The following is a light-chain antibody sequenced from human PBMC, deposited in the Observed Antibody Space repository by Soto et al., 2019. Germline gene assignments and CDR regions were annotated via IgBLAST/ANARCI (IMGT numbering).Light chain of an antibody. CDR3: QSYDSSLSAYV. Sequence: QPVLTQPPSVSGAPGQRVTISCTESSSNIGAGYDVHWYQQLPGTAPKLLIYGNSNRPSGVPDRFSGSKSGTSASLAITGLQAEDDADYYCQSYDSSLSAYVFGPGTKVTVL. V-gene: IGLV1-40*01. CDR1: SSNIGAGYD. J-gene: IGLJ1*01. CDR2: GNS.